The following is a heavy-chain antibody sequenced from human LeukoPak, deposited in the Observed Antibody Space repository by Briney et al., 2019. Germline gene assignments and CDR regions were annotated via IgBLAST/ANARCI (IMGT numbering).Heavy chain of an antibody. CDR3: ARDIVVVPAAGRAFDI. CDR1: GFTFSNYG. J-gene: IGHJ3*02. V-gene: IGHV3-30*02. CDR2: IRYDGSNK. D-gene: IGHD2-2*01. Sequence: GGSLRLSCAASGFTFSNYGMHWVRQAPGKGLEWVAFIRYDGSNKYYADSVKGRFTISRDNSKNTLYLQMNSLRAEDTAVYYCARDIVVVPAAGRAFDIWGQGTMVTVSS.